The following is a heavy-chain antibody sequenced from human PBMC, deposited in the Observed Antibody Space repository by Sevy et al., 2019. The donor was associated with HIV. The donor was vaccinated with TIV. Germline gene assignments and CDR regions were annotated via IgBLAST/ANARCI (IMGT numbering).Heavy chain of an antibody. Sequence: ASVKVSCKVSGYTLTELSVHWVRQAPGKGLEWMATFDPEDDEKIYAQKFQGRVTMTEDTSTDTAYMELSSLRSEDTAVYYCAITKDYYDSSGYPFDYWGQGTLVTVSS. J-gene: IGHJ4*02. V-gene: IGHV1-24*01. CDR1: GYTLTELS. D-gene: IGHD3-22*01. CDR2: FDPEDDEK. CDR3: AITKDYYDSSGYPFDY.